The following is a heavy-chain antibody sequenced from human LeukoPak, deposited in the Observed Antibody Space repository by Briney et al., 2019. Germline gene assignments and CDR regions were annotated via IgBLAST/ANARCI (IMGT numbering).Heavy chain of an antibody. CDR2: INPNSGGT. CDR1: GYTFTGYY. CDR3: ARDLPGWPAAIL. Sequence: ASVKVSCKASGYTFTGYYIHWVRQAPGQGLEWMGWINPNSGGTNYAQKFQGRVTMTRDTSISTAYMELSRLRSDDTAVYYCARDLPGWPAAILWGQGTLVTVSS. J-gene: IGHJ4*02. D-gene: IGHD2-2*01. V-gene: IGHV1-2*02.